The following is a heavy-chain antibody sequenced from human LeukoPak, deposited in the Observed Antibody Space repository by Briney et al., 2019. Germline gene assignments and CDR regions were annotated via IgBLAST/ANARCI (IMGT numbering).Heavy chain of an antibody. CDR1: GYTFTSYD. Sequence: ASVKVSRKASGYTFTSYDINWVRQATGQWLEWMGWMNPNSGNTGYAQKFQGRVTMNRNTSISTAYMELSSLRSEDTAVYYCASGVTKYSSSWWAAEGYGMDVWGQGTTVTVSS. CDR2: MNPNSGNT. J-gene: IGHJ6*02. CDR3: ASGVTKYSSSWWAAEGYGMDV. D-gene: IGHD6-13*01. V-gene: IGHV1-8*01.